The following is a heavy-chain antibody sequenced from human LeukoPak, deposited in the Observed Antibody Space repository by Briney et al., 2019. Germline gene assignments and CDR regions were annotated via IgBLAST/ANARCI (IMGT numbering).Heavy chain of an antibody. J-gene: IGHJ4*02. D-gene: IGHD1-26*01. CDR3: VRSGGY. Sequence: PGGSLRLSCAASGFSFSIYAMTWVRQAPGKGLEWVSAISGSGRTWYADSVRGRFTISRDNSKDTLYLQMNSLRAEDTAIYYCVRSGGYWGQGTLVTVSS. V-gene: IGHV3-23*01. CDR2: ISGSGRT. CDR1: GFSFSIYA.